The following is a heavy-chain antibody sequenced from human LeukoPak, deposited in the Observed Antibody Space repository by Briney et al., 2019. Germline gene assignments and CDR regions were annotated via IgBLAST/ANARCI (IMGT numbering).Heavy chain of an antibody. D-gene: IGHD3-3*01. CDR1: GFTVSSNY. J-gene: IGHJ5*02. CDR3: ARSNYDFWSGYTFDP. V-gene: IGHV3-53*01. Sequence: GGSLRLSCAASGFTVSSNYMSWVRQAPGKGLEWVSVIYSGGSTYYADSVKGRFTISRDNSKNTLYLQMNSLRAEDTAVYYCARSNYDFWSGYTFDPWGQGTLVTVSS. CDR2: IYSGGST.